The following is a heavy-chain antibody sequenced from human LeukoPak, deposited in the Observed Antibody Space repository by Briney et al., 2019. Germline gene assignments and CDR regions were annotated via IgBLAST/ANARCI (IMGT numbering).Heavy chain of an antibody. CDR3: ARAEMYYYDSSGYYSCPFDY. CDR1: GFTFSSYW. J-gene: IGHJ4*02. CDR2: IKQDGSEK. D-gene: IGHD3-22*01. Sequence: GGSLRLSCAASGFTFSSYWMSWVRQAPGKGLEWVANIKQDGSEKYYGDSVKGRFTISRDNAKNSLYLQMNSLRAEDTAVYYCARAEMYYYDSSGYYSCPFDYWGQGTLVTVSS. V-gene: IGHV3-7*01.